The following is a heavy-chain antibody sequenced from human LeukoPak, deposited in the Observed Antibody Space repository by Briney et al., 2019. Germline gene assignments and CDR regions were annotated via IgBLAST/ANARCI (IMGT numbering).Heavy chain of an antibody. CDR2: ISGSGGTT. CDR1: GFNFNNYA. CDR3: AGGAGVYYYGMDV. J-gene: IGHJ6*02. Sequence: PGGSLRLSCAASGFNFNNYAMSWVRQAPGKGLEWVSAISGSGGTTYYADSVKGRFTISRDNSKNTLFLQMNTLRAEDTAVYYCAGGAGVYYYGMDVWGQGTSVTVSS. V-gene: IGHV3-23*01.